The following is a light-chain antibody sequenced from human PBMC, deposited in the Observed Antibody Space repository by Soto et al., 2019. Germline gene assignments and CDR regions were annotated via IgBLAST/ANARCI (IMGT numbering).Light chain of an antibody. CDR3: CSYATGATWV. J-gene: IGLJ3*02. CDR2: EDT. Sequence: QSVLTQPASVSGSPEQSITISCTGTSNDVGRYNLVSWYQQHPGKAPKVIIYEDTKRPSGVSTRFSGSKSGNTASLTISGLQAEDEADYSCCSYATGATWVFGGGTQLTVL. CDR1: SNDVGRYNL. V-gene: IGLV2-23*01.